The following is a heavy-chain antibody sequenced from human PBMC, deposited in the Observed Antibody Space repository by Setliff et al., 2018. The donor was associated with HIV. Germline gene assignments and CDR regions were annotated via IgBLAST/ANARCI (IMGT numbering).Heavy chain of an antibody. CDR3: ARQFLDWSNDYYSRYYMDV. CDR1: GYTFTSYG. V-gene: IGHV1-18*01. J-gene: IGHJ6*03. CDR2: ISAYNGNT. Sequence: GASVKGSCKASGYTFTSYGISWVRQAPGQGIEWMGWISAYNGNTHYAQRLQGRVTMTTDTSTRIAYRELGCLRSDDTAVYYCARQFLDWSNDYYSRYYMDVWGKGTTFTVSS. D-gene: IGHD3-3*01.